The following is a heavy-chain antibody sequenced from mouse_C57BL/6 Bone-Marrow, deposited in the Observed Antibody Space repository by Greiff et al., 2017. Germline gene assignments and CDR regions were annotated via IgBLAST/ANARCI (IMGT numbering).Heavy chain of an antibody. V-gene: IGHV6-3*01. Sequence: EVKLVESGGGLVQPGGSMKLSCVASGFTFSNYWMNWVRQSPEKGLEWVAQIRLKSDNYATHYAESVKGRFTISRDDSKSSVYLQMNNLRAEDTGIYYCTGRITTVVADYFDYWGQGTTLTVSS. CDR3: TGRITTVVADYFDY. CDR2: IRLKSDNYAT. D-gene: IGHD1-1*01. J-gene: IGHJ2*01. CDR1: GFTFSNYW.